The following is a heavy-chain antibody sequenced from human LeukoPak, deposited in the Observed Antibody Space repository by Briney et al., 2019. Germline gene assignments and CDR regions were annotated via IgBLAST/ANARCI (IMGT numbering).Heavy chain of an antibody. CDR1: GFTVSSNY. J-gene: IGHJ4*02. D-gene: IGHD5-18*01. CDR3: ARDRGFSYGWPLGY. Sequence: GGSLRLSCAASGFTVSSNYMSWVRQAPGKGLEWVSVIYSGGSTYYADSVKGRFTISRDNSKNTLYLQMNSLRAEDTAVYYCARDRGFSYGWPLGYWGQGTLVTVSS. V-gene: IGHV3-66*01. CDR2: IYSGGST.